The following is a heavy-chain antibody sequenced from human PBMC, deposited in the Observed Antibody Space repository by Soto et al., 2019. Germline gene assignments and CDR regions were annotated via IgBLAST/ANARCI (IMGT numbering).Heavy chain of an antibody. D-gene: IGHD2-2*01. CDR2: ISYSGTT. CDR3: ARLHGYCISGSCHGLYAMDV. V-gene: IGHV4-39*01. Sequence: QLQLQESGPGLVKPSETLSLTCTVSSASISSSSYTWGWIRQPPGKGLEWIGSISYSGTTYYNPSRNTRVTVAGDTCKDEYSLKVTSVTAAETAVYYCARLHGYCISGSCHGLYAMDVWGQGTTVTVSS. CDR1: SASISSSSYT. J-gene: IGHJ6*02.